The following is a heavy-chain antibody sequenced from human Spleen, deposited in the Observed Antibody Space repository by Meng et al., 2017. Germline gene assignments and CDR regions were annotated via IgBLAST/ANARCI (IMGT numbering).Heavy chain of an antibody. CDR3: ARNSGGYYYDSSGYYFDY. J-gene: IGHJ4*02. CDR2: INPSNGFT. V-gene: IGHV1-2*02. D-gene: IGHD3-22*01. CDR1: GGTFSSYT. Sequence: ASVKVSCKASGGTFSSYTISWVRQAPGQGLEWMGMINPSNGFTTYAQKFQGRVTMTRDTSISTAYMELSRLRSDDTAVYYCARNSGGYYYDSSGYYFDYWGQGTLVTVSS.